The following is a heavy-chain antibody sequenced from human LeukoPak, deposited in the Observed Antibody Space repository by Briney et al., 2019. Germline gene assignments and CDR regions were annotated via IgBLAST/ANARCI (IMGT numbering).Heavy chain of an antibody. CDR1: SNTFTSYG. CDR2: ISAYNGNT. J-gene: IGHJ4*02. CDR3: VGSLGGGYCSGGSCLEDYYFDY. D-gene: IGHD2-15*01. Sequence: GASVKVSCKASSNTFTSYGISWVRQAPGQGLEWMGWISAYNGNTNYAQKLQGRVTMTTDTSTSTAYMELRSLRSDDTAVYYCVGSLGGGYCSGGSCLEDYYFDYWGQGTLITVSS. V-gene: IGHV1-18*01.